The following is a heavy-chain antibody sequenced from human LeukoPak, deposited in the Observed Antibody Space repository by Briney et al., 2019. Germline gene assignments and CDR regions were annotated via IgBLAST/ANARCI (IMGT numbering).Heavy chain of an antibody. CDR2: IYTSGST. J-gene: IGHJ4*02. D-gene: IGHD5-18*01. CDR3: ARQDTAMVYFDY. Sequence: SQTLSLTCTVSGGSISSGSDYWSWIRQPAGKGLEWIGRIYTSGSTNYNPSLKSRVTISVDTSKNQFSLKLSCVTAADTAVYYCARQDTAMVYFDYWGQGTLVTVSS. V-gene: IGHV4-61*02. CDR1: GGSISSGSDY.